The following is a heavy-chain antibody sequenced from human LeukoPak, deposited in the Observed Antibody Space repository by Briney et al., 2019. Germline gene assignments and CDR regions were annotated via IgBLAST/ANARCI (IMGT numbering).Heavy chain of an antibody. V-gene: IGHV3-23*01. CDR2: ISGSASST. Sequence: GGFLRLSCAASGFTFSSYGMHWVRQAPGKGLEWVSAISGSASSTYYADSVKGRFTISRDNSKNTLNLQMNSLRAEDTAVYYCAQARGMSRYYYMDVWGKGTTVTVSS. CDR3: AQARGMSRYYYMDV. CDR1: GFTFSSYG. D-gene: IGHD6-13*01. J-gene: IGHJ6*03.